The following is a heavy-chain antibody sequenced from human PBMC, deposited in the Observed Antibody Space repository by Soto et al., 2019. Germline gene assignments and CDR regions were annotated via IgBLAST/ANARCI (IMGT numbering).Heavy chain of an antibody. CDR1: GFTFSSYA. V-gene: IGHV3-30-3*01. CDR2: ISYDGSNK. Sequence: GGSLRLSCAASGFTFSSYAMHWVRQAPGKGLEWVAVISYDGSNKYYADSVKGRFTISRDNSKNTLYLQMNSLRAEDTAVYYCARDQDDTSYFDYWGQGTLVTVSS. J-gene: IGHJ4*02. D-gene: IGHD3-22*01. CDR3: ARDQDDTSYFDY.